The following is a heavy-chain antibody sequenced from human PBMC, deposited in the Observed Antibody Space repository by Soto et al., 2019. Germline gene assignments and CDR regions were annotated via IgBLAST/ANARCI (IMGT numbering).Heavy chain of an antibody. CDR1: GFTFSSYW. CDR3: VRGLGNSDH. CDR2: IDSYGSST. Sequence: EVQLVESGGGLVQPGGSLRLSCVASGFTFSSYWMHWVRQVPGKEPVWVSFIDSYGSSTKYEYSVRGRFTISRDNAKNTMYLEMTILRVEDTAVYYCVRGLGNSDHWGQGTLVTVSS. V-gene: IGHV3-74*03. J-gene: IGHJ4*02.